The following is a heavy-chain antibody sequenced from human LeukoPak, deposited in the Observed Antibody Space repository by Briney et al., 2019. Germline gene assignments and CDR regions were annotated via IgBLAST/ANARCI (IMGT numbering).Heavy chain of an antibody. CDR3: ARDGHYDSIYGMDV. CDR1: GGSISSGGYS. V-gene: IGHV4-30-2*01. Sequence: PSETLSLTCAVSGGSISSGGYSWSWIRQPPGKGLEWIGYIYHSGSTYYNPSLKSRVTISVDRSKNQFSLKLSSVTAADTAVYYCARDGHYDSIYGMDVWGQGTTVTVSS. CDR2: IYHSGST. D-gene: IGHD3-22*01. J-gene: IGHJ6*02.